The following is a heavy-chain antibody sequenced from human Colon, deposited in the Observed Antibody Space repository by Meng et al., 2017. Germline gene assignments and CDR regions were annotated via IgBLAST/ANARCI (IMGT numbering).Heavy chain of an antibody. CDR3: TAVGSSGDFRY. V-gene: IGHV3-15*05. D-gene: IGHD6-19*01. J-gene: IGHJ4*02. CDR2: IKRKADGGTT. CDR1: GFTFSDTW. Sequence: GESLKISCAASGFTFSDTWMSWVRQAPGKGLEWVGRIKRKADGGTTDYVATVKVRFTIAREDSKTTLYLQMNSLKIEDTDVYYCTAVGSSGDFRYWGQGTLVTVSS.